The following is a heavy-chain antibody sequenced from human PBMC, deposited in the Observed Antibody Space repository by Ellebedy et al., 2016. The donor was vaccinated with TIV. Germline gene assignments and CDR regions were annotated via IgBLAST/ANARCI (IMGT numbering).Heavy chain of an antibody. CDR3: ARGPSGYSNY. V-gene: IGHV3-74*01. CDR2: INDDGTTT. Sequence: GESLKISCSASGFPFSTYWMHWVRQGPGKGLVWVSRINDDGTTTNYADSVKGRFTISRDNSKSTLYLQMNSLTTEDTAVYYCARGPSGYSNYWGQGILVTVSS. D-gene: IGHD6-13*01. J-gene: IGHJ4*02. CDR1: GFPFSTYW.